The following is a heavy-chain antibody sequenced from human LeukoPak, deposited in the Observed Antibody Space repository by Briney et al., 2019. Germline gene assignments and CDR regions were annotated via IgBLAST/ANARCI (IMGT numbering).Heavy chain of an antibody. CDR3: AKNEVWWLPDS. V-gene: IGHV3-23*01. D-gene: IGHD5-12*01. J-gene: IGHJ4*02. CDR2: ISGSGGST. Sequence: GGSLRLSCAASGFTFSSYSMNWVRQAPGKGLEWVSAISGSGGSTYYADSVKGRFTISRDNSKNTLYLQMNSLRADDTALYYCAKNEVWWLPDSWGQGTLVTVSS. CDR1: GFTFSSYS.